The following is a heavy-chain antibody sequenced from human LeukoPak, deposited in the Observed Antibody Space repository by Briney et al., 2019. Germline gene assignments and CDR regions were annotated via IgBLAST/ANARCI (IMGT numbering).Heavy chain of an antibody. D-gene: IGHD3-16*01. CDR3: ARDWGPKFRGYLYYFDY. J-gene: IGHJ4*02. CDR2: IYYSGST. Sequence: SETLSLTCTVSGGSISSSSYYWGWIRQPPGKGLEWIGSIYYSGSTYYNPSLKSRVTISVDTSKNQFSLKLSSVTAADTAVYYCARDWGPKFRGYLYYFDYWGQGTLVTVSS. V-gene: IGHV4-39*07. CDR1: GGSISSSSYY.